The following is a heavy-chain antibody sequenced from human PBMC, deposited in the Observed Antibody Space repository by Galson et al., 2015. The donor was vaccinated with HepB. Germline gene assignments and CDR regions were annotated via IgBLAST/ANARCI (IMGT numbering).Heavy chain of an antibody. D-gene: IGHD3-3*01. V-gene: IGHV3-30-3*01. CDR3: ARGERFLEWLLPH. J-gene: IGHJ4*02. CDR2: ISYDGSNK. CDR1: GFTFSSYA. Sequence: SLRLSCAASGFTFSSYAMHWVRQAPGKGLEWVAVISYDGSNKYYADSVKGRFTISRDNSKNTLYLQMNSLRAEDTAVYYCARGERFLEWLLPHWGQGTLVTVSS.